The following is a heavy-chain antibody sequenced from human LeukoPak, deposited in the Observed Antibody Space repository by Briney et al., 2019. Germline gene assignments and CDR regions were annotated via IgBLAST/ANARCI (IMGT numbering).Heavy chain of an antibody. Sequence: PGGSLRLSCAASGFTFSCHWMYWVRQAPGKGLEWVANIKQDGSAKPYVDSVKGRFTISRDNAKNSLFLQMNSLRAEDTAVYYCARDNGWSADFWGQGTLVTVSS. CDR2: IKQDGSAK. CDR1: GFTFSCHW. D-gene: IGHD2-15*01. J-gene: IGHJ4*02. CDR3: ARDNGWSADF. V-gene: IGHV3-7*03.